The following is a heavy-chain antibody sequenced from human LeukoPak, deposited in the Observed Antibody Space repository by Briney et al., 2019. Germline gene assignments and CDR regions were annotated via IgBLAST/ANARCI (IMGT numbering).Heavy chain of an antibody. CDR3: AKERYSSGLGYFDY. J-gene: IGHJ4*02. CDR2: ISGSGGST. V-gene: IGHV3-23*01. D-gene: IGHD6-19*01. CDR1: GLTFSSYG. Sequence: GGSLRLSCAASGLTFSSYGMSWVRRAPGKGLEWVSAISGSGGSTYYADSVKGRFTISRDNSKNTLYLQMNSLRAEDTAVYYCAKERYSSGLGYFDYWGQGTLVTVSS.